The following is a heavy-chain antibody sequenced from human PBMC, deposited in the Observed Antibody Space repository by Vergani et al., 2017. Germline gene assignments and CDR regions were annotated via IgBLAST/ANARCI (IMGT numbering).Heavy chain of an antibody. Sequence: QVQLRESGPGLVKPSETLSLTCTVSGGSISSYYWSWIRPPPGKGLEWIGYIYYSGSTNYNPSLKSRVTISVDTSKNQFSLKLSSVTAADTAVYYCARGGRIVGATHFDYWGQGTLVTVSS. D-gene: IGHD1-26*01. CDR3: ARGGRIVGATHFDY. CDR1: GGSISSYY. CDR2: IYYSGST. J-gene: IGHJ4*02. V-gene: IGHV4-59*01.